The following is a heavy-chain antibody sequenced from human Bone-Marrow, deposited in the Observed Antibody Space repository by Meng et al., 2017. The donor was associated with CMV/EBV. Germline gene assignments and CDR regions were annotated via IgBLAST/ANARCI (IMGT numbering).Heavy chain of an antibody. J-gene: IGHJ2*01. V-gene: IGHV1-69*02. CDR1: GGTFNRNT. Sequence: SVKVSCKASGGTFNRNTINWVRQAPGQGPEWMGRIIPILNIANYAQSFEDRVTISADKSATTAYMELTNLRSEDTAIYFCAKDGGQNYYDASGLIWYFDLWGRGPLVTVYS. CDR2: IIPILNIA. CDR3: AKDGGQNYYDASGLIWYFDL. D-gene: IGHD3-22*01.